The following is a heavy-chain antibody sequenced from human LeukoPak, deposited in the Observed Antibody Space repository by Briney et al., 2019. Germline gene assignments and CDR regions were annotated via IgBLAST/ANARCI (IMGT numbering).Heavy chain of an antibody. V-gene: IGHV1-69*05. D-gene: IGHD3-22*01. J-gene: IGHJ5*02. CDR1: GGTFSSYA. Sequence: ASVKVSCKASGGTFSSYAISWVRQAPGQGLEWMGEIIPIFGTANYAQKFQGRVTITTDESTSTAYMELSSLRSEDTAVYCCARVATYDSSGYAGANWFDPWGQGTLVTVSS. CDR2: IIPIFGTA. CDR3: ARVATYDSSGYAGANWFDP.